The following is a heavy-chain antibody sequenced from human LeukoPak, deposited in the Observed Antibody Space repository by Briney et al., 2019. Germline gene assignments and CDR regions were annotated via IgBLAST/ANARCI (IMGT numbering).Heavy chain of an antibody. CDR2: ISSSGSTI. Sequence: GGSLRLSCAASGFTFSDYYMSWIRQAPGKGLEWVSYISSSGSTIYYADSVKGRFTISRDNSKNTLYLQMNSLRAEDTAVYYCATTGLIRAFDIWGQGTMVTVSS. J-gene: IGHJ3*02. CDR3: ATTGLIRAFDI. D-gene: IGHD3-10*01. V-gene: IGHV3-11*04. CDR1: GFTFSDYY.